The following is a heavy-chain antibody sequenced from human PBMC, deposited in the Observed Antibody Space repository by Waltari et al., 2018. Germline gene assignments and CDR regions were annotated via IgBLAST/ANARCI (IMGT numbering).Heavy chain of an antibody. CDR3: AILKGSDY. D-gene: IGHD3-10*01. Sequence: EVQLVESGGGLVQPGGSLRLSCAASGFNFRKYWMSWVRQAPGKGLQWVASIKEDGSEMYYVDSVKGRFTISRDNAKNSVYLQMNSLRAEDTAVYYCAILKGSDYWGQGTLVTVSS. J-gene: IGHJ4*02. CDR1: GFNFRKYW. V-gene: IGHV3-7*01. CDR2: IKEDGSEM.